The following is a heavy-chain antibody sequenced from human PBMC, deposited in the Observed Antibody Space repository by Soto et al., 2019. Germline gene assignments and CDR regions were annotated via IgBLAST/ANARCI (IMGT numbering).Heavy chain of an antibody. D-gene: IGHD6-13*01. CDR2: IDPSDSYT. V-gene: IGHV5-10-1*01. Sequence: PGESLKISCKGSGYSFTSYWISWVRQMPGKGLEWMGRIDPSDSYTNYSPSFQGHVTISADKSISTAYLQWSSLKASDTAMYYCARQGRYSSSWPDWGQGTLVTVSS. CDR1: GYSFTSYW. CDR3: ARQGRYSSSWPD. J-gene: IGHJ4*02.